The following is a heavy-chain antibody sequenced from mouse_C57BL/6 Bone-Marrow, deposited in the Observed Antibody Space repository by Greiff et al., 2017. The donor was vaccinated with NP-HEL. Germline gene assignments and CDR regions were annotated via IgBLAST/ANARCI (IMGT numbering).Heavy chain of an antibody. CDR2: IYPRSGNT. J-gene: IGHJ1*03. CDR3: ARPLLLLRLWYFDV. D-gene: IGHD1-1*01. V-gene: IGHV1-81*01. Sequence: QVHVKQSGAELARPGASVKLSCKASGYTFTSYGISWVKQRTGQGLEWIGEIYPRSGNTYYNEKFKGKATLTADKSSSTAYMELRSLTSEDSAVYFCARPLLLLRLWYFDVWGTGTTVTVSS. CDR1: GYTFTSYG.